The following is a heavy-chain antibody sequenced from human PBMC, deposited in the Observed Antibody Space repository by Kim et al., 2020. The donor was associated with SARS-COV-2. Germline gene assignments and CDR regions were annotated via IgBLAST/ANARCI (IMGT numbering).Heavy chain of an antibody. V-gene: IGHV3-33*06. CDR1: GFTFSSYG. CDR3: AKVGDSSGHAISYFDY. CDR2: IWYDGSNK. D-gene: IGHD5-12*01. J-gene: IGHJ4*02. Sequence: GGSLRLSCAASGFTFSSYGMHWVRQAPGKRLEWVAVIWYDGSNKYYADSVKGRFTISRDNSKNTLYLQMNSLRAEDTAVYYCAKVGDSSGHAISYFDYWGQGTLVTVSS.